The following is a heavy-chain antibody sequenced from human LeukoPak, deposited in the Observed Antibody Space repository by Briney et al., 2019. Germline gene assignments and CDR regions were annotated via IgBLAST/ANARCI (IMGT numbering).Heavy chain of an antibody. CDR3: ARHRGRPYYYDSSGYLDY. V-gene: IGHV1-18*01. Sequence: GASVKVSCKASGYTFTSYGISWVRQAPGQGLEWMGWISAYNGNTNYAQKLQGRVTMTTDTSTSTAYMELRSLSSDDTAVYYCARHRGRPYYYDSSGYLDYWGQGTLVTVSS. CDR2: ISAYNGNT. CDR1: GYTFTSYG. D-gene: IGHD3-22*01. J-gene: IGHJ4*02.